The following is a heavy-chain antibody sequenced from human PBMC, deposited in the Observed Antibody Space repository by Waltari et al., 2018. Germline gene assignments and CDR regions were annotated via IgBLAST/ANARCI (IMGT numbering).Heavy chain of an antibody. Sequence: QVRLRESGPGLVTPSETLSLTCAVSGASVASAAHYWGWMRQSPERGLEWIGTRYFTGTTHYNPSLRRRVTRSTDTSRDQFSLRVNSVTAADTAVYYCAGTDLHTKSAFDSWGQGTQVTVSA. CDR3: AGTDLHTKSAFDS. CDR2: RYFTGTT. D-gene: IGHD1-1*01. CDR1: GASVASAAHY. J-gene: IGHJ4*02. V-gene: IGHV4-39*01.